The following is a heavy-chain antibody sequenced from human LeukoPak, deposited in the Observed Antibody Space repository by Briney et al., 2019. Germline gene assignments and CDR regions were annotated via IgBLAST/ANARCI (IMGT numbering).Heavy chain of an antibody. CDR2: INHSGRT. CDR3: ARGRDDSSGYYGAFDI. Sequence: SETLSLTCGVYGGSFSGYYWSWIRQPPGKGLEWIGEINHSGRTNYNPSLKSRVTMSVDTSKNQFSLKLSSVTAADTAVYYCARGRDDSSGYYGAFDIWGQGTKVTVSS. J-gene: IGHJ3*02. V-gene: IGHV4-34*01. D-gene: IGHD3-22*01. CDR1: GGSFSGYY.